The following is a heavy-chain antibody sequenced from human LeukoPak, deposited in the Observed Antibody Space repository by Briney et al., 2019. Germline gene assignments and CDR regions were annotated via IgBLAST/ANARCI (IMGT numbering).Heavy chain of an antibody. V-gene: IGHV3-21*01. CDR3: ARDGHGDGFLTGYSYFGMDV. J-gene: IGHJ6*02. Sequence: GGSLRLSCAASGFILSSYSMNWVRQAPGKGLEWVSSITISSNFIYYADSVKGRFTISRDNAKNSLFLQMNSLRAEDTAVYFCARDGHGDGFLTGYSYFGMDVWGQGTTVTVSS. CDR1: GFILSSYS. CDR2: ITISSNFI. D-gene: IGHD3-9*01.